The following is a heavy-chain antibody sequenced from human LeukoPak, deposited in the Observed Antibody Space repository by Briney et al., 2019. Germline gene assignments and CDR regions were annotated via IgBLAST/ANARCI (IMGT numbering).Heavy chain of an antibody. CDR1: GGSISSYY. CDR2: SHYSGST. V-gene: IGHV4-59*01. Sequence: PSETLSLTCTVSGGSISSYYWSWIRKPPGEGLERIGYSHYSGSTHYNPSLKSRVTISVDTSKNQVSLKLRSVTAADTAVYYCARTTEGYAGGPGYCYYYMDVWGKGTTVTISS. CDR3: ARTTEGYAGGPGYCYYYMDV. J-gene: IGHJ6*03. D-gene: IGHD5-12*01.